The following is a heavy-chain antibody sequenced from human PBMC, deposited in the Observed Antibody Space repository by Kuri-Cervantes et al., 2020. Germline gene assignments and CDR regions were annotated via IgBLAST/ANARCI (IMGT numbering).Heavy chain of an antibody. D-gene: IGHD3-3*01. CDR2: IVVGSGNT. J-gene: IGHJ4*02. CDR1: GFTFTSSA. V-gene: IGHV1-58*02. Sequence: SVKVSCKASGFTFTSSAMQWVRQARGQRLEWIGWIVVGSGNTNYAQKFQERVTITRDMSTSTAYMELSSLRSEDTAVYYCAKDHGLRFLEWLPRYWGQGTLVTVSS. CDR3: AKDHGLRFLEWLPRY.